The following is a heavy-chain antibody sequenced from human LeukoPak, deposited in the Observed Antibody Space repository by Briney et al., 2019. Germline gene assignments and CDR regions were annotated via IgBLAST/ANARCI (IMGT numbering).Heavy chain of an antibody. D-gene: IGHD3-22*01. CDR3: AKDLLYYDSSG. V-gene: IGHV3-53*01. CDR1: GFTVSSNY. CDR2: IYNDGGT. J-gene: IGHJ3*01. Sequence: GGSLRLSCAASGFTVSSNYMSWVRQAPGKGLEWVSVIYNDGGTYYADSVKGRFTISRDNSKNTLYLQMNSLTAEDTAVYYCAKDLLYYDSSGWGQGTMVTVSS.